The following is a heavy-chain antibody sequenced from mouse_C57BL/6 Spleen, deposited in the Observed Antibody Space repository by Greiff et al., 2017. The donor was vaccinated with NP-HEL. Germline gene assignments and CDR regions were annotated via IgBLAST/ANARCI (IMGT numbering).Heavy chain of an antibody. J-gene: IGHJ1*03. CDR3: ARLGVYYGSSYWYFDV. CDR2: INPYNGDT. D-gene: IGHD1-1*01. Sequence: LVKPGDSVKISCKASGYSFTGYFMNWVMQSHGKSLEWIGRINPYNGDTFYNQKFKGKATLTVDKSSSTAHMELRSLTSEDSAVYYCARLGVYYGSSYWYFDVWGTGTTVTVSS. CDR1: GYSFTGYF. V-gene: IGHV1-20*01.